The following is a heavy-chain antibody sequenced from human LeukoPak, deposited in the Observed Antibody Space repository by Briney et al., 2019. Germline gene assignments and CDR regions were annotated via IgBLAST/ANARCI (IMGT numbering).Heavy chain of an antibody. V-gene: IGHV3-48*03. CDR3: ASVTYDYVWSSNRTPFDY. CDR1: GFTFSSYE. Sequence: PGGSLRLPCAASGFTFSSYEMNWVRQAPGKGLEWVSYLSSRGSTLYYADPVKGRFTLSRDNAKNSLYLQMNSLRAENTAVYYCASVTYDYVWSSNRTPFDYWGQGTLVTVSS. J-gene: IGHJ4*02. CDR2: LSSRGSTL. D-gene: IGHD3-16*02.